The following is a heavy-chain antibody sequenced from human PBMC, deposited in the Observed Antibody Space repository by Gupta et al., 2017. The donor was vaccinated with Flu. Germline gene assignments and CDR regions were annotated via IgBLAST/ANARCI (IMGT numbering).Heavy chain of an antibody. CDR2: IWYNGNYK. Sequence: PGKGLEWVAVIWYNGNYKYYADSLKGRFTISRDNSKDTAYLQIDSLRAEDTGLYYCAKSVYCSGGGCYSPADHWGQGTQVTVSSDVWGQGTTVTVSS. J-gene: IGHJ6*02. D-gene: IGHD2-15*01. V-gene: IGHV3-33*03. CDR3: AKSVYCSGGGCYSPADHWGQGTQVTVSSDV.